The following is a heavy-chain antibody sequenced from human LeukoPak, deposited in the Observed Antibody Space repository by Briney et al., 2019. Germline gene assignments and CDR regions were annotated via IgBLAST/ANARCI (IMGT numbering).Heavy chain of an antibody. CDR2: IYHSGST. J-gene: IGHJ5*02. CDR1: GGSISSGGYS. Sequence: SQTLSLTCAVSGGSISSGGYSWSWIRQPPGKGLEWIGYIYHSGSTYYNPSLKSRVTTSADRSKNQFSLKLSSVTAADTAVYYCARSLSNPRLERPGPYNWFDPWGQGTLVTVSS. CDR3: ARSLSNPRLERPGPYNWFDP. V-gene: IGHV4-30-2*01. D-gene: IGHD3-16*02.